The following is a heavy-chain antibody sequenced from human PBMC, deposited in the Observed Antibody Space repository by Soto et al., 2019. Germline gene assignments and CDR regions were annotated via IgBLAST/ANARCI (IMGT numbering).Heavy chain of an antibody. CDR3: ARAGGGGVYYYDSSGYLNSFDY. Sequence: PSETLSLTCTVSGGSISSGGYYWSWIRQHPGKGLEWIGYIYYSGSTYYNPSLKSRVTISVDTSKNQFSLKLSSVTAADTAVYYCARAGGGGVYYYDSSGYLNSFDYWGQGTLVTVSS. CDR2: IYYSGST. D-gene: IGHD3-22*01. V-gene: IGHV4-31*03. CDR1: GGSISSGGYY. J-gene: IGHJ4*02.